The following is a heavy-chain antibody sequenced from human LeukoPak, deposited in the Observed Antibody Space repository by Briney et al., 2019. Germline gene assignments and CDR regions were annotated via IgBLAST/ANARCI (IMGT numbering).Heavy chain of an antibody. D-gene: IGHD1-1*01. CDR3: AKSRLNGQDFDY. Sequence: GGSLRLSCAASGFTFSSYSMNWVRQAPGKGLELVSSISSSSSYIYYADAVKGRFTISRDKAKNSLYLQMSSLRAEDTALYYCAKSRLNGQDFDYWGQGTLVTVSS. V-gene: IGHV3-21*04. CDR1: GFTFSSYS. J-gene: IGHJ4*02. CDR2: ISSSSSYI.